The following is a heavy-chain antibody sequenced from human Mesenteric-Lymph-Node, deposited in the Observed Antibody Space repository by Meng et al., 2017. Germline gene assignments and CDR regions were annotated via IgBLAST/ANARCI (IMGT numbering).Heavy chain of an antibody. D-gene: IGHD2-2*01. CDR1: GFTFSSYS. J-gene: IGHJ6*02. CDR2: ISSSSSYI. V-gene: IGHV3-21*01. CDR3: AREIVVPAAMSLYYYYGMDV. Sequence: GESLKISCAASGFTFSSYSMNWVRQAPGKGLEWVSSISSSSSYIYYADSVKGRFTISRDNAKNSLYLQMNSLRAEDTAVYYCAREIVVPAAMSLYYYYGMDVWGQGITVTVSS.